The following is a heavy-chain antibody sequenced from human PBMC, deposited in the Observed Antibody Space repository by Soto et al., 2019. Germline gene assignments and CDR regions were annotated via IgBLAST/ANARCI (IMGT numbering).Heavy chain of an antibody. J-gene: IGHJ6*03. V-gene: IGHV1-2*04. CDR1: GYTFTGYY. Sequence: QVQLVQSGAEVKKPGASVKVSCKASGYTFTGYYMHWVRQAPGQGLEWMGWINPNSGGTNYAQKFRGWVTMTRDTSISTAYMELSRLRSDDTAVYYCARRGKYSSSPYYYYYYMDVWGKGTTVTVSS. CDR2: INPNSGGT. D-gene: IGHD6-19*01. CDR3: ARRGKYSSSPYYYYYYMDV.